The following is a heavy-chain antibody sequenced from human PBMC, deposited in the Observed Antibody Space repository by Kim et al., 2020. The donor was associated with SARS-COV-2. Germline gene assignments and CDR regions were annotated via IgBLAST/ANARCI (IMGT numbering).Heavy chain of an antibody. CDR1: GGSISSSSYY. V-gene: IGHV4-39*01. Sequence: SETLSLTCTVSGGSISSSSYYWGWIRQPPGKGLEWIGSIYYSGSTYYNPSLKSRVTISVDTSKNQFSLKLSSVTAADTAVYYCASIAAAGMGFDYWGQGTLVTVSS. CDR3: ASIAAAGMGFDY. CDR2: IYYSGST. D-gene: IGHD6-13*01. J-gene: IGHJ4*02.